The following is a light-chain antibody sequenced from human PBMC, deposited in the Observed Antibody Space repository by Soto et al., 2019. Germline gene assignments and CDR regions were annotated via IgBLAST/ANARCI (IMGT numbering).Light chain of an antibody. CDR3: SSYAGSNIYV. CDR1: TSNY. V-gene: IGLV2-8*01. Sequence: QSALTQPPSASGSPGQSVTVPCTGTTSNYVSWYQHHPGQAPKLIIYEVDKRPSGVPDRFSGSKSGNTASLTVSGLQAEDEADYYCSSYAGSNIYVFATGTKLTVL. CDR2: EVD. J-gene: IGLJ1*01.